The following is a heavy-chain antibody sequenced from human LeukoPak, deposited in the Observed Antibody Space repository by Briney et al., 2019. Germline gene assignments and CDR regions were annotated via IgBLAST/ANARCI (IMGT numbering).Heavy chain of an antibody. Sequence: ASVKVSCKASGYTFTGHYFHWPRQAPGQGLEWMGWIKPDTGATNFAQKFHGRLTMTRDTSISTAYMELSRLRSDDTAVYYCARDPTPRYDSSGYYYYYYYYMDVWDKGTTVTVSS. CDR1: GYTFTGHY. CDR3: ARDPTPRYDSSGYYYYYYYYMDV. V-gene: IGHV1-2*02. D-gene: IGHD3-22*01. CDR2: IKPDTGAT. J-gene: IGHJ6*03.